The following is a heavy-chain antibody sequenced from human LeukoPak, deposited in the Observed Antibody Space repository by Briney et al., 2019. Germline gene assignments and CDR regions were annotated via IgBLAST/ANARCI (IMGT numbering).Heavy chain of an antibody. CDR1: GFTFDDYG. CDR2: IYWNGGST. V-gene: IGHV3-20*04. J-gene: IGHJ4*02. Sequence: GGSLRLSCAASGFTFDDYGMSWVRQAPGKGLEWVSGIYWNGGSTGYADSVKGRFTISRDNAKNSLYLQMNSLRAEDTALYYCARGYSYGTDFDYWGQGTLVTVSS. CDR3: ARGYSYGTDFDY. D-gene: IGHD5-18*01.